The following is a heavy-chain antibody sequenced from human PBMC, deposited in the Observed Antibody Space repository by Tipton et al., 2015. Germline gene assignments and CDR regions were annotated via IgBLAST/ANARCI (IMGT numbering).Heavy chain of an antibody. CDR2: ISYSGTT. CDR3: ARIRGRYVLDH. Sequence: TLSLTCTVSGGSISSHYWSWIRQSPGKGLEWIGYISYSGTTNYNPSLNSRVIISVDTSKNQFFLRMTPVTAADTAVYYCARIRGRYVLDHWGQGTLVTVSS. V-gene: IGHV4-59*11. D-gene: IGHD3-16*01. J-gene: IGHJ4*02. CDR1: GGSISSHY.